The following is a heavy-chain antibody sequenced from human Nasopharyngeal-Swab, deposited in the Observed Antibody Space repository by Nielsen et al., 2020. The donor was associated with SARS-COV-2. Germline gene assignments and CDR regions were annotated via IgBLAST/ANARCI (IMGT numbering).Heavy chain of an antibody. Sequence: GGSLRLSCAASGFTFSSYSMNWVRQAPGKGLEWVSSISSSSSYIYYADSVKGRFTISRDNAKNSLYLQMNSLRAEDTAVYYCARYLPLRFLEWLFPDYFDYWGQGTLVTVSS. CDR2: ISSSSSYI. J-gene: IGHJ4*02. CDR1: GFTFSSYS. D-gene: IGHD3-3*01. CDR3: ARYLPLRFLEWLFPDYFDY. V-gene: IGHV3-21*01.